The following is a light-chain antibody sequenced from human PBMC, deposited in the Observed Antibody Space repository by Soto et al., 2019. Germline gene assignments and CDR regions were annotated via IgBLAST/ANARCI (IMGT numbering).Light chain of an antibody. CDR3: QQYNSYPPYT. CDR2: KAS. Sequence: DIQMTQSPSTLSASVGDRVTITCRASQSISSWLAWYQQKAGKAPKLLIYKASSLESGVPAMFSGSGSGTEFTLTISSLQPDDFATYYCQQYNSYPPYTFGQGTKLEIK. V-gene: IGKV1-5*03. CDR1: QSISSW. J-gene: IGKJ2*01.